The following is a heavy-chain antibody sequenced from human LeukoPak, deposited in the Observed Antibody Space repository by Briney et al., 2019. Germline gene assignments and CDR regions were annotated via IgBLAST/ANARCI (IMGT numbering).Heavy chain of an antibody. J-gene: IGHJ4*02. CDR3: AREGRGYRGYSSSCPFDY. CDR2: IYYSGST. V-gene: IGHV4-31*03. Sequence: SQTLSLTCTVSGGSISSGGYYWSWIRQHPGKGLEWIGYIYYSGSTYYNPSLKSRVTISVDTSKNQFSLKLSSVTAADTAVYYCAREGRGYRGYSSSCPFDYWGQGTLVTVSS. CDR1: GGSISSGGYY. D-gene: IGHD6-13*01.